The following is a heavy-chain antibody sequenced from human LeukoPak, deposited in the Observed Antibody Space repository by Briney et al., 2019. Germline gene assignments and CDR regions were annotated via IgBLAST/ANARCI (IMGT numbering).Heavy chain of an antibody. CDR1: GGTFSSYA. J-gene: IGHJ6*03. Sequence: SVNVSCKASGGTFSSYAISWVGQAPGKGLEWMGRIIPILGIANYAQKFQGRVTITADKSTSTAYMELSSLRSEDTAVYYCARGPVVPAAIYYMDVWGKGTTVTVSS. CDR3: ARGPVVPAAIYYMDV. CDR2: IIPILGIA. D-gene: IGHD2-2*01. V-gene: IGHV1-69*04.